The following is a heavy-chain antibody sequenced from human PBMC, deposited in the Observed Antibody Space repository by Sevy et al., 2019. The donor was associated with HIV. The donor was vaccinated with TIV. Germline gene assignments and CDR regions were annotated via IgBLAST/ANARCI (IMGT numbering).Heavy chain of an antibody. D-gene: IGHD3-16*02. CDR1: GYTFTGYY. CDR3: ARYTYIWGSYRNLYAFDF. J-gene: IGHJ3*01. Sequence: ASVKVSCKASGYTFTGYYIHWVRQAPGQGLEWMGWINPNSGDTSYAQKFQGRVTMTRDTSISTAYMDLSRLRSDDTAVYYCARYTYIWGSYRNLYAFDFWGQGTMVTVSS. V-gene: IGHV1-2*02. CDR2: INPNSGDT.